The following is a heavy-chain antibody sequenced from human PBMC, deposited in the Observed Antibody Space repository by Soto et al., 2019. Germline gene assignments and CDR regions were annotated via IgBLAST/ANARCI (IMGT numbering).Heavy chain of an antibody. J-gene: IGHJ4*02. D-gene: IGHD3-22*01. CDR1: GGSISSYY. CDR2: IYYSGST. CDR3: ARGSYDSSGYYPFYYFDY. V-gene: IGHV4-59*01. Sequence: PSETLSLTCTVSGGSISSYYWSWIRQPPGKGLEWIGYIYYSGSTNYNPSLKSRVTISVDTSKNQFSLKLSSVTAADMAVYYCARGSYDSSGYYPFYYFDYWGQGTLVTVSS.